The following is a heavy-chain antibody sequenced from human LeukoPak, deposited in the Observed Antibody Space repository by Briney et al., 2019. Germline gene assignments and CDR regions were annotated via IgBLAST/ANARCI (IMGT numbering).Heavy chain of an antibody. CDR2: IRQDGSQK. V-gene: IGHV3-7*01. CDR1: GFTFSSYW. Sequence: PGGSLRLSCAASGFTFSSYWMSWVRQAPGKGLEWVATIRQDGSQKYYVDSVKGRFTISRDNAKNSLYLQMNSLRAEDTAVYYCARDGLAINWFDPWGQGTLVTVSS. J-gene: IGHJ5*02. CDR3: ARDGLAINWFDP.